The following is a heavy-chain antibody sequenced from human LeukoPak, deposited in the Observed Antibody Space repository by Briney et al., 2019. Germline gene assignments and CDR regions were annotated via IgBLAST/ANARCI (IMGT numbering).Heavy chain of an antibody. J-gene: IGHJ4*02. Sequence: GGSLRLSCAASGFSFSDHHMSWVRQVPGKGLEWLAYISRDGNIIVYADSVKGRFTISRDNAKPSVYLEMKSLRPEDTAVYYCARYVLLMDYWGQGTLVTVSS. CDR3: ARYVLLMDY. CDR1: GFSFSDHH. V-gene: IGHV3-11*01. D-gene: IGHD3-16*01. CDR2: ISRDGNII.